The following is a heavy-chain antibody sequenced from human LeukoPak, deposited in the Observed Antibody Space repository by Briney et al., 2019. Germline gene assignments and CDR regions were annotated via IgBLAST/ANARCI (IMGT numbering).Heavy chain of an antibody. J-gene: IGHJ3*02. CDR3: ARDLTWGAFDI. CDR2: IYYSGGT. Sequence: SQTLSLTCTVSGGSISSDDYYWSWIRQPPGKGLEWIGYIYYSGGTSSNPSLKSRLTLSLDTSKNQFSLKLGSVTAADTAVYYCARDLTWGAFDIWGQGTMVTVSS. CDR1: GGSISSDDYY. V-gene: IGHV4-30-4*01. D-gene: IGHD7-27*01.